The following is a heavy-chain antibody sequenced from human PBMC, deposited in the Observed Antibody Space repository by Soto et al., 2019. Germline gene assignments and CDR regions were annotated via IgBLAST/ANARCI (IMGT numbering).Heavy chain of an antibody. CDR1: GVSISSTTGYY. D-gene: IGHD3-3*01. CDR2: FYYSGNT. CDR3: AREVTILGVLDS. J-gene: IGHJ4*02. Sequence: KASETLSLTCTVSGVSISSTTGYYWTWIRQHPGQGLEWLGYFYYSGNTFYTPSLKSRLTISGDTSKNQFSLRLSSVTASDTAVYYCAREVTILGVLDSWGPGTLVTVSS. V-gene: IGHV4-31*03.